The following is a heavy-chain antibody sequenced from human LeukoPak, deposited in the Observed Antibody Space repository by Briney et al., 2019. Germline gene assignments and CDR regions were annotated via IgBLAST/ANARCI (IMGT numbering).Heavy chain of an antibody. CDR2: IVTDGSTT. J-gene: IGHJ4*02. V-gene: IGHV3-74*01. CDR1: GFTFSTYW. D-gene: IGHD3-3*01. Sequence: GGSLRLSCAASGFTFSTYWMHWVRQAPGKGLVWVSRIVTDGSTTNYADSVKGRFTISRDNAKNTLYLQMNSLRDDDTAVYYCARAASGCSIDYWGQGSLVTVSS. CDR3: ARAASGCSIDY.